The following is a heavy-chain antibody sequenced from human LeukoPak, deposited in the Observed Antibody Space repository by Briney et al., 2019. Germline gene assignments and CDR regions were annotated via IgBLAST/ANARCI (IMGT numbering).Heavy chain of an antibody. CDR3: ARGLRIAVAGPLY. J-gene: IGHJ4*02. CDR1: GGTFSSYA. Sequence: SVKVSCKASGGTFSSYAISWVRQAPGQGLEWMGGIIPIFGTANYAQKFQGRVTITTDESTSTAYMELSSLRSEDTAVYYCARGLRIAVAGPLYWGQGTLVTVSS. V-gene: IGHV1-69*05. D-gene: IGHD6-19*01. CDR2: IIPIFGTA.